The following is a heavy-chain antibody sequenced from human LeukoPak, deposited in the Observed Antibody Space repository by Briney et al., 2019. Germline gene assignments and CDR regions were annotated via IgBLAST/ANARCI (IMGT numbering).Heavy chain of an antibody. D-gene: IGHD3-16*02. J-gene: IGHJ4*02. Sequence: SQTLSLTCTVSGGSISSGGYYWSWIRQHPGKGLEWIGYIYYSGSTNYNPSLKSRVTISVDTSKNQFSLKLSSVTAADTAVYYCAREGSLHSYYDYVWGSYRHFDYWGQGTLVTVSS. CDR3: AREGSLHSYYDYVWGSYRHFDY. CDR1: GGSISSGGYY. V-gene: IGHV4-61*08. CDR2: IYYSGST.